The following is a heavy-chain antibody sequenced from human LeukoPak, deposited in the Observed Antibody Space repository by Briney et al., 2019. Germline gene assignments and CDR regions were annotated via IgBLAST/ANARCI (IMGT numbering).Heavy chain of an antibody. D-gene: IGHD2-2*02. V-gene: IGHV3-30-3*01. CDR2: ISYDGSNK. Sequence: GRSLRLSCAASGFTFSSYAMHWVRQAPGKGLEWVAVISYDGSNKYCADSVKGRFTISRDDSKNTLYLQMNSLRAEDTAVYYCARDWRYCSSTSCYKGPLYYYYYMDVWGKGTTVTVSS. J-gene: IGHJ6*03. CDR3: ARDWRYCSSTSCYKGPLYYYYYMDV. CDR1: GFTFSSYA.